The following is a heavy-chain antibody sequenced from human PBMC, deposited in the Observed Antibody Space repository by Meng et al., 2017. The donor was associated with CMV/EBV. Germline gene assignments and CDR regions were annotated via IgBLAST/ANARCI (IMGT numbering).Heavy chain of an antibody. CDR3: AREAIVGAASDY. Sequence: GGSLRLSCAASGFTFSSYAMSWVRQAPGKGLEWVSHINWSGGSTGYVDSVKGRFTIFRDNAKNSLYLQMNSLRVEDTAFYYCAREAIVGAASDYWGQGTLVTVSS. J-gene: IGHJ4*02. D-gene: IGHD1-26*01. V-gene: IGHV3-20*04. CDR1: GFTFSSYA. CDR2: INWSGGST.